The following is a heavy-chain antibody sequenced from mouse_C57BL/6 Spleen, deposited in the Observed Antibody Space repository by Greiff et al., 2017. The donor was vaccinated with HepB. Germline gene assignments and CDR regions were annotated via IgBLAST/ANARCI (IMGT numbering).Heavy chain of an antibody. V-gene: IGHV1-22*01. CDR1: GSTFTDYN. CDR3: EGGVTTEGARGTWFAY. CDR2: INPKNGGT. J-gene: IGHJ3*01. D-gene: IGHD1-1*01. Sequence: VQLQQSGPELVKPGASVKMSCKASGSTFTDYNMHWVKQSHGKSLGWIGYINPKNGGTSYNQKLKGKATLTVNKSSSTADMELRSLTSEDSAVYYCEGGVTTEGARGTWFAYWGQGTLVTVSA.